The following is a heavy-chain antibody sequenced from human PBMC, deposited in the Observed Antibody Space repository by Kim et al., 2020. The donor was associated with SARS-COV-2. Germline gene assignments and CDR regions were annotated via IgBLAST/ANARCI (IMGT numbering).Heavy chain of an antibody. V-gene: IGHV5-10-1*01. CDR2: IDPSDSYT. D-gene: IGHD3-10*01. CDR1: GCSFTSYW. J-gene: IGHJ5*02. CDR3: ATQDRGSGSYLLENWFDP. Sequence: GESLKISCKGSGCSFTSYWISWVRQMPGKGLEWMGRIDPSDSYTNYSPSFQGHVTISADKSISTAYLQWSSLKASDTAMYYCATQDRGSGSYLLENWFDPWGQGTLVTVSS.